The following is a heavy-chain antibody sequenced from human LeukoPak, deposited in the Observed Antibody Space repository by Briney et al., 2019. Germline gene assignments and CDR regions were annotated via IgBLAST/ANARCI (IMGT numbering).Heavy chain of an antibody. Sequence: TGGSLRLSCAASGFTFSNYWMSWVRQAPGKGLEWVANIKQDGSEKYYVDSVKGRFTISRDNAKNSLYLRMNSLRAEDTAVYYCASGQQLGYWGQGTLVTVSS. CDR2: IKQDGSEK. D-gene: IGHD6-6*01. CDR3: ASGQQLGY. CDR1: GFTFSNYW. J-gene: IGHJ4*02. V-gene: IGHV3-7*01.